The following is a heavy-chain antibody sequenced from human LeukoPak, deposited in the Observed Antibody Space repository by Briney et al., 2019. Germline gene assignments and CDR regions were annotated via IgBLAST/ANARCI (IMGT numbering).Heavy chain of an antibody. CDR2: IDPSDSYT. D-gene: IGHD7-27*01. V-gene: IGHV5-10-1*01. Sequence: GESLKISCKGSGYSFTSYWISWVRQMPGKGLEWMGRIDPSDSYTNYSPSFQGHVTISADKSITTAYLQWSSLKASDTAIYYCARPPTNWGSSDYWGQGTLVTVSS. CDR3: ARPPTNWGSSDY. J-gene: IGHJ4*02. CDR1: GYSFTSYW.